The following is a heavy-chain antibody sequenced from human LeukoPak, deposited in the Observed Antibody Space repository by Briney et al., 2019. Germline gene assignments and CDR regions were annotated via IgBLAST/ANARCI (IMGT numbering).Heavy chain of an antibody. J-gene: IGHJ6*03. V-gene: IGHV4-34*01. Sequence: PGGSLRLSCAASGFTFSDYYMSRIRQPPGKGLEWIGEINHSGSTNYHPSLKSRVTISVDTSKNQFPLKLSSVTAADTAVYYCARFHRQGFERGYGKYYYYYMDVWGKGTTVTVSS. CDR3: ARFHRQGFERGYGKYYYYYMDV. D-gene: IGHD5-12*01. CDR2: INHSGST. CDR1: GFTFSDYY.